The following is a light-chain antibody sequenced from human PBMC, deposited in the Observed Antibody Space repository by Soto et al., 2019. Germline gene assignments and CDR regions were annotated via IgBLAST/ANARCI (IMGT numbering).Light chain of an antibody. CDR2: GNS. CDR3: HSYASSLSVV. Sequence: QSVLTQPPSVSGAPGQRVTISCTGSSSNIGAGYDVHWYQQLPGTAPKLLIYGNSNRPSGVPDRFSGSKSGTSASLAISGLQAEDEADYYCHSYASSLSVVFGGGTKVTVL. CDR1: SSNIGAGYD. V-gene: IGLV1-40*01. J-gene: IGLJ2*01.